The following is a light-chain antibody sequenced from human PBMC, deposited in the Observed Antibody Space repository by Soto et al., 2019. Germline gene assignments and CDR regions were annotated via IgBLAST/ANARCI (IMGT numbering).Light chain of an antibody. J-gene: IGKJ1*01. CDR1: QSVLYSSNNKNY. V-gene: IGKV4-1*01. CDR3: QQYYSAPVT. CDR2: WAS. Sequence: DIVMTQSPDSLAVSLGERATTNCKSSQSVLYSSNNKNYLVWYQQKPGQPPKLLIYWASTRESGVPDRFSGSGSGTDFTLTISSLQAEDVAVYYCQQYYSAPVTFGQGTKVEIK.